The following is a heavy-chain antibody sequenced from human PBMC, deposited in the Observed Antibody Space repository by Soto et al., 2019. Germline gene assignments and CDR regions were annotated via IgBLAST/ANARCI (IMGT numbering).Heavy chain of an antibody. D-gene: IGHD5-18*01. CDR2: ISGSGGST. Sequence: LRLSCAASGFTFSSYAMSWVRQAPGKGLEWVSAISGSGGSTYYADSVKGRFTISRDNSKNPLYLQMNSLRAEDTAVYYCAKGGDGYSYGYFDYWGQGTLVTVSS. CDR3: AKGGDGYSYGYFDY. CDR1: GFTFSSYA. J-gene: IGHJ4*02. V-gene: IGHV3-23*01.